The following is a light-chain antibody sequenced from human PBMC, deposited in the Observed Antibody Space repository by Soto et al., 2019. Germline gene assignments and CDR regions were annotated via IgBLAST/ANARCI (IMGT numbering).Light chain of an antibody. Sequence: QSVLTQPASVSDSPGQSITISCTGTSSDVGGANFVSWYQQHPGKPPKLIIYDVANRPSGVFNRFSGSKSGSTASLIISCIQAEDEADYYCVSYTSSPTDVCGTGTKATVL. CDR3: VSYTSSPTDV. CDR2: DVA. J-gene: IGLJ1*01. V-gene: IGLV2-14*03. CDR1: SSDVGGANF.